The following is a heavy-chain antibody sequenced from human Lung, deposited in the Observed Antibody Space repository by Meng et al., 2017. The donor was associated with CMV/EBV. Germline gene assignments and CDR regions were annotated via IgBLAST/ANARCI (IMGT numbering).Heavy chain of an antibody. V-gene: IGHV4-30-4*01. CDR2: IYYSGST. Sequence: SGGSISSGDYYWSWLRQPPGKGLEWIGYIYYSGSTYYNPSLKSRVTISVDTSKNQFSLKLSSVTAADTAVYYCARETHGSGSYYDYWGQGTLVTVSS. J-gene: IGHJ4*02. CDR1: GGSISSGDYY. D-gene: IGHD3-10*01. CDR3: ARETHGSGSYYDY.